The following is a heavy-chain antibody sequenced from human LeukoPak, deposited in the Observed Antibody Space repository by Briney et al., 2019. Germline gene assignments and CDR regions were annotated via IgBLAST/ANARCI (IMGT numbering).Heavy chain of an antibody. CDR3: ARAPQEIYYYYGMDV. J-gene: IGHJ6*02. Sequence: ASVKVSCKASGYTFTSYGISWVRQAPGQELEWMGWISAYNGNTNYAQKLQGRVTMTTDTSTSTAYMELRSLRSDDTAVYYCARAPQEIYYYYGMDVWGQGTTVTVSS. CDR2: ISAYNGNT. V-gene: IGHV1-18*01. CDR1: GYTFTSYG.